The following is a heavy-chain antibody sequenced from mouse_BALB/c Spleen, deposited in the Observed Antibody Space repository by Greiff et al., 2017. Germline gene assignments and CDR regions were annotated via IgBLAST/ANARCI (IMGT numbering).Heavy chain of an antibody. V-gene: IGHV7-3*02. D-gene: IGHD2-1*01. Sequence: EVKLMESGGGLVQPGGSLRLSCATSGFTFTDYYMSWVRQPPGKALEWLGFIRNKANGYTTEYSASVKGRFTISRDNSQSILYLQMNTLRAEDSATYYCARDSIYYGNSFAYWGQGTLVTVSA. CDR3: ARDSIYYGNSFAY. CDR2: IRNKANGYTT. J-gene: IGHJ3*01. CDR1: GFTFTDYY.